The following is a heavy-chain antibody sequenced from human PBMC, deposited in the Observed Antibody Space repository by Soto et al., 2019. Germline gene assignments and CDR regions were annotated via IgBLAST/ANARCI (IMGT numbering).Heavy chain of an antibody. V-gene: IGHV4-34*01. CDR3: ASSRGYSYGVDY. Sequence: SETLSLTCAVYGGSFSGYYWSWIRQPPGKGLEWIGEINHSGSTNYNPSLKSRVTISVDTSKNQFSLKLSSVTAADTAVYYCASSRGYSYGVDYWGQGTLVTVSS. CDR1: GGSFSGYY. CDR2: INHSGST. J-gene: IGHJ4*02. D-gene: IGHD5-18*01.